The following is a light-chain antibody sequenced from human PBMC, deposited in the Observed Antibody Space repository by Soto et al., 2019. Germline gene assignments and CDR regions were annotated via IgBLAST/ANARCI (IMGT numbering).Light chain of an antibody. V-gene: IGKV1-27*01. CDR1: QDINNN. CDR3: QNYNSASET. J-gene: IGKJ3*01. Sequence: DIRMTQSPSSLSASVGDRVTITCRASQDINNNLAWYQQKPGQVPKVLIYAASTLQSGVPSRYSGSGSGTDFTLTITSLQPEEVATYYCQNYNSASETFGPGPKVDIK. CDR2: AAS.